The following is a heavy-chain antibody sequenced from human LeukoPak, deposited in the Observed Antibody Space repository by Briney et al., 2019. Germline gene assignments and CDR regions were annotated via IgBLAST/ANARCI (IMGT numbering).Heavy chain of an antibody. CDR1: GHTFTDYY. CDR2: INPDSGET. CDR3: ARDRDYSKTERGFDY. J-gene: IGHJ4*02. D-gene: IGHD4-11*01. V-gene: IGHV1-2*02. Sequence: ASLKVFCKTSGHTFTDYYIHWVRQAPGQGLEWMGWINPDSGETKSAKKFQGRVTMTGDTSISTAYMELSRVTSDDTAVYYCARDRDYSKTERGFDYWGQGTLVTDSS.